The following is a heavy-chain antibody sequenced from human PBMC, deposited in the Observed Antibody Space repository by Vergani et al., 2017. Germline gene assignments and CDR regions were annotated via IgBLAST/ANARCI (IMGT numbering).Heavy chain of an antibody. Sequence: QVQLVQSGGGVVQTGGSLRLSCVASGFTFNRYGMQWVCQAPGKGVEWVAYVLFDGSDEYYAYLVKGRFIVSRDNSNDALYLQVNSLRTDDTAVYYCARNRAYCHEGSCALWGQGSVVTVSS. CDR3: ARNRAYCHEGSCAL. CDR2: VLFDGSDE. CDR1: GFTFNRYG. D-gene: IGHD2-15*01. J-gene: IGHJ4*02. V-gene: IGHV3-30*02.